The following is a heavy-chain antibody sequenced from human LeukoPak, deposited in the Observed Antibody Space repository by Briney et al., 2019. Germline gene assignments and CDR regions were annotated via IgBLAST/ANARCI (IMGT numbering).Heavy chain of an antibody. CDR2: IYYSGST. D-gene: IGHD6-6*01. J-gene: IGHJ4*02. CDR3: ARGLLVEDYFDY. CDR1: GGSISSYY. V-gene: IGHV4-59*01. Sequence: PSETLSLTCTVSGGSISSYYWSWIRQPPGKGLEWIGYIYYSGSTNYNPSLKSRVTISVHTSKNQFSLKLSSVTAADTAVYYCARGLLVEDYFDYWGQGTLVTVSS.